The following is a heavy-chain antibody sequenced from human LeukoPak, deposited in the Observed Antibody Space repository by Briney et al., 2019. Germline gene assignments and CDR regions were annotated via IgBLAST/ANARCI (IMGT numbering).Heavy chain of an antibody. D-gene: IGHD3-10*01. CDR2: IYTSGST. CDR1: GGSISSGSYY. CDR3: ARDETYYYGSGSYYAFGGFDY. J-gene: IGHJ4*02. V-gene: IGHV4-61*02. Sequence: SETLSLTCTVSGGSISSGSYYWSWIRQPAGKGLEWIGRIYTSGSTNYNPSLKSRVTISVDTSKNQFSLKLSSVTAADTAVYYCARDETYYYGSGSYYAFGGFDYWGQGTLVTVSS.